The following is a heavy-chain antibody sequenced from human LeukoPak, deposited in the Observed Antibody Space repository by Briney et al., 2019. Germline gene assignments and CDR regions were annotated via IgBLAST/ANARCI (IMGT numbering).Heavy chain of an antibody. D-gene: IGHD3-3*01. V-gene: IGHV1-8*03. CDR2: MNPNSGST. CDR1: GYTFTSYD. CDR3: AREGWEKYSYYDFWSGYPDYYYYMDV. J-gene: IGHJ6*03. Sequence: ASVKVSCKASGYTFTSYDINWVRQATGQGLEWMGWMNPNSGSTGYAQKFQGRVTITRNTSISTAYMELSSLRSEDTAVYYCAREGWEKYSYYDFWSGYPDYYYYMDVWGKGTTVTVSS.